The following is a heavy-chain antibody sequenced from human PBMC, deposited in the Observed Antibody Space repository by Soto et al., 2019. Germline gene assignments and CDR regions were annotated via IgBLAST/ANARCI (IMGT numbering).Heavy chain of an antibody. J-gene: IGHJ2*01. V-gene: IGHV1-18*01. CDR1: GYTFTSYG. Sequence: QVQLVQSGAEVKKPGASVKVSCKASGYTFTSYGISWVRQAPGQGLEWMGWISAYNGNTNYAQKLQGRVTMTTDTSTSTAYTELRSLRPDDTAVYYCARDRSSSWHTYTYWYFDLWGRGTLVTVSS. D-gene: IGHD6-13*01. CDR2: ISAYNGNT. CDR3: ARDRSSSWHTYTYWYFDL.